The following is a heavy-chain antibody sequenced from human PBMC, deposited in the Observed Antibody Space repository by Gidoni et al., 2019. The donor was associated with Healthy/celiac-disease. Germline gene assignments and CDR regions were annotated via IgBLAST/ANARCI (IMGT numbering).Heavy chain of an antibody. J-gene: IGHJ4*02. CDR1: GFTFSSYW. CDR3: ASIPSSSWLTVDY. D-gene: IGHD6-13*01. V-gene: IGHV3-7*01. Sequence: EVQLVESGGGLVQPGGSLRLSCAASGFTFSSYWMSWVRQAPGKGLEWVANIKQDGSEKYYVDSVKGRFTISRDNAKNSLYLQMNSLRAEDTAVYYCASIPSSSWLTVDYWGQGTLVTVSS. CDR2: IKQDGSEK.